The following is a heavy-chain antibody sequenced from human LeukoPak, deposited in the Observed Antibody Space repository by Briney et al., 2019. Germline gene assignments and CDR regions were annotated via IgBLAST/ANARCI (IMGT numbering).Heavy chain of an antibody. CDR2: INHSGST. J-gene: IGHJ4*02. CDR1: GGSFSGYY. CDR3: ARGRYYDYVWGSYTRNYFDY. V-gene: IGHV4-34*01. Sequence: SETLSLTCAVYGGSFSGYYWSWIRQPPGKGLEWIGEINHSGSTNYNPSLKSRVTISVDTSKNQFPLKLSSVTAADTAVYYCARGRYYDYVWGSYTRNYFDYWGQGTLVTVSS. D-gene: IGHD3-16*01.